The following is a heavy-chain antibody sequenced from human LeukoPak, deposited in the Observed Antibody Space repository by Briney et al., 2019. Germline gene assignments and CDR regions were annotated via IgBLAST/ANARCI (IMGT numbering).Heavy chain of an antibody. Sequence: GGSLRLSCVASGFIFSSYSMNWVRQAPGKGLEWVSSISSSSSYIYYADSVKGRFTISRDNAKNSLYLQMNSLRAEDTAVYYCATGDYGGFDIWGQGTMVTVSS. D-gene: IGHD4-23*01. CDR3: ATGDYGGFDI. CDR2: ISSSSSYI. CDR1: GFIFSSYS. V-gene: IGHV3-21*01. J-gene: IGHJ3*02.